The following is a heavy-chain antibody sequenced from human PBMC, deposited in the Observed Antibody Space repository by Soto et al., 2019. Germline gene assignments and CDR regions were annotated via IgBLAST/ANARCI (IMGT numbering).Heavy chain of an antibody. V-gene: IGHV4-34*01. CDR2: INHSGST. Sequence: SETLSLTCVVYGGSFSGYFWSWIRQPPGKGLEWIGEINHSGSTNYNPSLKSRVTISVDTSKNQFSLKLNSVTAADTAVYYCAGWAVGVPIFGVPNDYWGQGTLVTVSS. J-gene: IGHJ4*02. CDR1: GGSFSGYF. D-gene: IGHD3-3*01. CDR3: AGWAVGVPIFGVPNDY.